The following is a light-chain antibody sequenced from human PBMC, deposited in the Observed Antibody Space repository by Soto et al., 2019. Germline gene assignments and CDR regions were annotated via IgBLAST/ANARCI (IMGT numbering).Light chain of an antibody. J-gene: IGKJ2*01. V-gene: IGKV3-20*01. CDR3: QQYGGSPMYT. Sequence: EIVLTQSPGTLSLSPGERATLFCRASQSVSSSSLAWYQQRPGQAPRLLIYGASFRAADIADRFSGSGSGTDFSLTISRLEPEDSAVYYCQQYGGSPMYTFGPGTKLEIK. CDR2: GAS. CDR1: QSVSSSS.